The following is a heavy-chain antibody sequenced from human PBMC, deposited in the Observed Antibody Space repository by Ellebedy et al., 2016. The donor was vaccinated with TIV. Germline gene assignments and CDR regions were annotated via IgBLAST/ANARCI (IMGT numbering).Heavy chain of an antibody. CDR2: INPIGGST. J-gene: IGHJ4*02. D-gene: IGHD4-11*01. CDR1: GYTFTSYF. Sequence: ASVKVSCKASGYTFTSYFIYWVRQAPGQGLEWMGVINPIGGSTTYAQKFQGRVAMTRDTSTSTVYMGLSSLRSEDTAVYYCVRDLSTADYRDYWGQGTLVTVSS. V-gene: IGHV1-46*01. CDR3: VRDLSTADYRDY.